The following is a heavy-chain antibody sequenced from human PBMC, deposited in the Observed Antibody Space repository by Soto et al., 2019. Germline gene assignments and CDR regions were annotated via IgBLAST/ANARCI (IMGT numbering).Heavy chain of an antibody. V-gene: IGHV1-8*01. J-gene: IGHJ5*02. CDR3: ARGSIAAAGTFIGCDP. Sequence: QVQLVQSGAEVKKPGASVKVSCKASGYTFTSYDINWVRQATGQGLEWMGWMNPNSGNTGYAQKFQGRVTMTRNTSISTAYMELSSLSSEDTAVYYCARGSIAAAGTFIGCDPWGQGTLVTVSS. CDR1: GYTFTSYD. D-gene: IGHD6-13*01. CDR2: MNPNSGNT.